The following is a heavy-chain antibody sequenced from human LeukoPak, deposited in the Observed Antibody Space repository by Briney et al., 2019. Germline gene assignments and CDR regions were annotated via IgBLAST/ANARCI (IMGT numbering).Heavy chain of an antibody. J-gene: IGHJ4*02. CDR2: IYYSGST. Sequence: PSETLSLTCTVSGGSINNYYWSWIRQPPRKGLEWIGYIYYSGSTNYNPSLKSRVTISVDTSKNQFSLKLSSVTAADTAVYFCARHGIAAPGRGGIFDYWGQGTLVTVSS. V-gene: IGHV4-59*08. CDR1: GGSINNYY. D-gene: IGHD6-13*01. CDR3: ARHGIAAPGRGGIFDY.